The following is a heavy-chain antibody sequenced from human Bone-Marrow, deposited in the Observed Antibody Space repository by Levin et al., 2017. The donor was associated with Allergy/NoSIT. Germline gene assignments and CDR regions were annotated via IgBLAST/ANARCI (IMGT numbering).Heavy chain of an antibody. CDR1: GYTFTGYY. J-gene: IGHJ4*02. D-gene: IGHD3-22*01. Sequence: GESLKISCKASGYTFTGYYMHWVRQAPGQGLEWMGWINPNSGGTNHAQKFQGRVTMTRDTSTSTAYMELSRLRSDDTAVYYCARDSRYYLGPYFDYWGQGTLVTVSS. V-gene: IGHV1-2*02. CDR2: INPNSGGT. CDR3: ARDSRYYLGPYFDY.